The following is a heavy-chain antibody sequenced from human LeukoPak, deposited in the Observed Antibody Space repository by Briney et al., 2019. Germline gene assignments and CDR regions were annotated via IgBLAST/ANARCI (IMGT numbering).Heavy chain of an antibody. Sequence: GGSLRLFCAASGVIFDTHGMHWVRQTPGKGLQWVAIISYDGDDKYYADSVKGRFTISRDNSKTALYLQMNSLRTEDTGVYYCVASSGSYHYWVQGTLVTVSS. V-gene: IGHV3-30*03. J-gene: IGHJ4*02. CDR1: GVIFDTHG. CDR2: ISYDGDDK. CDR3: VASSGSYHY. D-gene: IGHD3-10*01.